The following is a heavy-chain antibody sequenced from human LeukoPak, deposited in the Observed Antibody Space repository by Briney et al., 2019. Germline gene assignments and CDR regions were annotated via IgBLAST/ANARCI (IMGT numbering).Heavy chain of an antibody. D-gene: IGHD3-16*02. V-gene: IGHV3-48*04. CDR3: ARGLRLGELSPL. CDR1: GFTFSTYS. Sequence: GGSLRLSCAASGFTFSTYSMDWVRQAPGKGLEWLSYISGSSSTIYYADSVKGRFTISRDNAKNSLYLQMNSLRAEDTAVYYCARGLRLGELSPLWGQGTLVTVSS. J-gene: IGHJ4*02. CDR2: ISGSSSTI.